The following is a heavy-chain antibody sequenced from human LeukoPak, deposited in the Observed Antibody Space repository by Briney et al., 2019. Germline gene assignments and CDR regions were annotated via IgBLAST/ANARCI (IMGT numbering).Heavy chain of an antibody. J-gene: IGHJ4*02. D-gene: IGHD3-10*01. CDR3: AKDDAWLQFGE. CDR2: ISPRGDIT. CDR1: GFTFTNYW. V-gene: IGHV3-23*01. Sequence: GGSLRLSCAASGFTFTNYWMSWVRQAPGKGLEWVSGISPRGDITYYADSVKGRFTISRDNSKNMLYLELISLTAEDTAVYYCAKDDAWLQFGEWSQGTLVTVSS.